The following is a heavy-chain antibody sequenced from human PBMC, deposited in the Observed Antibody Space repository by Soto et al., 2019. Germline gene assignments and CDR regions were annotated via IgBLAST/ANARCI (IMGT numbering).Heavy chain of an antibody. CDR3: AREGGSYTNWFDP. CDR1: GGSITSYY. J-gene: IGHJ5*02. CDR2: IYYSGNT. V-gene: IGHV4-59*01. D-gene: IGHD3-3*01. Sequence: SETLSLTCSVSGGSITSYYWSWVRQPPGMGLEWLGHIYYSGNTNYSPSLKSRVTISVDTSKNQFSLILTSVNVADAAVYYCAREGGSYTNWFDPWGQGMLVTVSS.